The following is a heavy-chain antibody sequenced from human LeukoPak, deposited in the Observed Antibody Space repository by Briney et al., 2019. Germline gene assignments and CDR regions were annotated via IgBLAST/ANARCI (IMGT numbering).Heavy chain of an antibody. D-gene: IGHD6-19*01. CDR1: GGSISSYY. CDR2: IYYSGST. Sequence: SETLSLTCTVSGGSISSYYWSWIRQPPGKGLEWIGYIYYSGSTNYNPSLKSRVTISVDTSKNQFSLKLSSVTAADTAVYYCARLADSSGWYGGVGGGYYFDYWGQGTLVTVSS. V-gene: IGHV4-59*08. CDR3: ARLADSSGWYGGVGGGYYFDY. J-gene: IGHJ4*02.